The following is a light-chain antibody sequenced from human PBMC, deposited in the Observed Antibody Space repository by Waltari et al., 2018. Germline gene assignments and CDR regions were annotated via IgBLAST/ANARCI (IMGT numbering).Light chain of an antibody. V-gene: IGLV2-23*02. CDR1: SSDIGKYNS. CDR2: EVT. Sequence: QSALTQPASVSGSPGQSITISCTGTSSDIGKYNSVSWYQHLPGKVPKVMISEVTKRPSVVSNRFSGSKPGNTASLTSAGLQADDEAEYYCCSDAGSGTYVFGTGTKLTV. CDR3: CSDAGSGTYV. J-gene: IGLJ1*01.